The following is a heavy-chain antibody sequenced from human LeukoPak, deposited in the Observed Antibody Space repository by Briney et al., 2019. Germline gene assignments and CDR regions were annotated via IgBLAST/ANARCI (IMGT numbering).Heavy chain of an antibody. J-gene: IGHJ3*01. CDR1: GLTVSSNC. V-gene: IGHV3-21*04. CDR3: AKDRGGSSQLGDAFDV. D-gene: IGHD2-15*01. Sequence: GGSLRLSCAASGLTVSSNCMSWVRQAPGKGLEWVSSISSSSSYIYYADSVKGRFTISRDNAKNSLYLQMNSLRTDDTALYYCAKDRGGSSQLGDAFDVWGQGTMVSVSS. CDR2: ISSSSSYI.